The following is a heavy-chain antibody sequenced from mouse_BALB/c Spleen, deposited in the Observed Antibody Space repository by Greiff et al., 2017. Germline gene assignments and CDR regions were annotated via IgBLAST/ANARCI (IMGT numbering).Heavy chain of an antibody. CDR2: ISSGSSTI. CDR1: GFTFSSFG. J-gene: IGHJ3*01. Sequence: EVQLVESGGGLVQPGGSRKLSCAASGFTFSSFGMHWVRQAPEKGLEWVAYISSGSSTIYYADTVKGRFTISRDNPKNTLFLQMTSLRSEDTAMYYCARSDYDYDDGASWFAYWGQGTLVTVSA. V-gene: IGHV5-17*02. D-gene: IGHD2-4*01. CDR3: ARSDYDYDDGASWFAY.